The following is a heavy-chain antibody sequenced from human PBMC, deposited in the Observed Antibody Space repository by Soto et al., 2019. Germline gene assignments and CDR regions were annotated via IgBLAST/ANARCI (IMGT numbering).Heavy chain of an antibody. CDR2: MNPNSGNT. J-gene: IGHJ6*02. D-gene: IGHD1-1*01. CDR1: GYTFTSYD. V-gene: IGHV1-8*01. CDR3: ARGGPALWTTTYYYYGMDV. Sequence: ASVKVSCKASGYTFTSYDINWVRQATGQGLEWMGWMNPNSGNTGYAQKFQGRVTMTRNTSISTAYMELSSLRSEDTAVYYCARGGPALWTTTYYYYGMDVWGQGTTVTVSS.